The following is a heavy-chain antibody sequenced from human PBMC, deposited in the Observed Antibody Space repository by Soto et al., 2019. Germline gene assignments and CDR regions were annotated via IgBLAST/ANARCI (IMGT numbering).Heavy chain of an antibody. CDR1: GGAINDHY. V-gene: IGHV4-59*11. D-gene: IGHD3-9*01. Sequence: QVQLQESGPGLVKPSETLSLTCTLSGGAINDHYWSFIRQPPRKGLEWIGYIYYNGNTNYNPSLESRVTISVDRSRNQFSLRLTSLTAADTAAYYCARVRTGYFDYWGRGALVTVSS. CDR3: ARVRTGYFDY. J-gene: IGHJ4*02. CDR2: IYYNGNT.